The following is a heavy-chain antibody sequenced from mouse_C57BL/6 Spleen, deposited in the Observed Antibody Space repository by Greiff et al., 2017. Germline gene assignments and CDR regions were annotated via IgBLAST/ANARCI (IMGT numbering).Heavy chain of an antibody. D-gene: IGHD1-1*01. V-gene: IGHV1-59*01. CDR2: IDPSDSYT. Sequence: QVQLQQPGAELVRPGTSVKLSCKASGYTFTSYWMHWVQQRPGQGLEWIGVIDPSDSYTNYNQKFKGKATLTVDTSSSTAYMQLSSLTSEDSAVYYCAHYGSSYWFAYWGQGTLVTVSA. J-gene: IGHJ3*01. CDR3: AHYGSSYWFAY. CDR1: GYTFTSYW.